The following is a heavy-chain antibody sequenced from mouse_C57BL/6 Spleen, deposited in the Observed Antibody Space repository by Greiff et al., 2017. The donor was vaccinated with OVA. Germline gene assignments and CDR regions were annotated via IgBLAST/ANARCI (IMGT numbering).Heavy chain of an antibody. CDR1: GYTFTDYE. CDR2: IDPETGGT. J-gene: IGHJ4*01. D-gene: IGHD3-1*01. CDR3: TRSGCHDTTGVYYYAMDY. V-gene: IGHV1-15*01. Sequence: QVQLQQSGAELVRPGASVTLSCKASGYTFTDYEMHWVKQTPVHGLEWIGAIDPETGGTAYNQKFKGKAILTADKSSSTAYMELRSLTSEDSAVYYCTRSGCHDTTGVYYYAMDYWGQGTAVTVSS.